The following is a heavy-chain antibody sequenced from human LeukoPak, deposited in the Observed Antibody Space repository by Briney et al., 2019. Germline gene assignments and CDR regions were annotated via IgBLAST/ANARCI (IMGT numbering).Heavy chain of an antibody. Sequence: GGSLRLSXAASGFTFSSYSMNWVRQAPGKGLEWISSISSSSSYIYYADSVKGRFTISRDNAKNSLYLQMSSLRAEDTAVYYCARDRGQIVVVPAAHRPIFWGQGTMVTVSS. CDR2: ISSSSSYI. CDR3: ARDRGQIVVVPAAHRPIF. V-gene: IGHV3-21*01. J-gene: IGHJ3*01. D-gene: IGHD2-2*01. CDR1: GFTFSSYS.